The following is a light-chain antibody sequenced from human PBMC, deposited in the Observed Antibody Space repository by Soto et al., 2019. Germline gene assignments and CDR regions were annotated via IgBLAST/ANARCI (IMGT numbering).Light chain of an antibody. CDR2: GAS. V-gene: IGKV3-15*01. CDR1: QSVSSN. CDR3: QQYNNWPPKS. J-gene: IGKJ1*01. Sequence: EILMTQSPATLSVSPWEIATLSCRASQSVSSNLAWYQQKPGQAPRLLIYGASTRATGIPARFSGSGSGTEFTLTISSLQSEDFAVYYCQQYNNWPPKSFGQGTKVDIK.